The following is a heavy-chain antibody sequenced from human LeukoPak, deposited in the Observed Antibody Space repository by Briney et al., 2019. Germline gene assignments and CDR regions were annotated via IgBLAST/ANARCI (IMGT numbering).Heavy chain of an antibody. Sequence: ALVKVSCKASGYNFTGYYIHWVRQAPGKGLEWVGWINPNSGGTNHAQSFQGRVTMTRDTSISTAYMVLSRLRSDDTALYYCARSDYFYYMDVWGKGTTVTVSS. CDR3: ARSDYFYYMDV. V-gene: IGHV1-2*02. CDR2: INPNSGGT. CDR1: GYNFTGYY. J-gene: IGHJ6*03.